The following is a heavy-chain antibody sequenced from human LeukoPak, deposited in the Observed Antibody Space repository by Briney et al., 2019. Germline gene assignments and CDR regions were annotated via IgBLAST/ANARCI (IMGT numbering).Heavy chain of an antibody. J-gene: IGHJ4*02. CDR1: GYSFSSYY. CDR2: INPSGGGT. Sequence: GASVKVSCKASGYSFSSYYMHWVRQAPGQGLEWMGIINPSGGGTSYAEKFQGRVTMTRDTCASTVYMELSSLRSEDTALYYCARGEYCTAGTCPPGLSWGQGTLVTVSS. V-gene: IGHV1-46*01. D-gene: IGHD2-15*01. CDR3: ARGEYCTAGTCPPGLS.